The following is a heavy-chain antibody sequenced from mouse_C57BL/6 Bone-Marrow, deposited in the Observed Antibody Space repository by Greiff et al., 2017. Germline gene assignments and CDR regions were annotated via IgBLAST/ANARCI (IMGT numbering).Heavy chain of an antibody. CDR1: GYSITSGYY. Sequence: EVQLQQSGPGLVKPSQSLSLTCSVTGYSITSGYYWNWIRQFPGNKLEWMGYISYDGSNNYNPSLKNRISITRDTSKNQFFLKLNSVTTEDTATYYCARERGDYDFLDYWGQGTSVTVSS. D-gene: IGHD2-4*01. CDR2: ISYDGSN. CDR3: ARERGDYDFLDY. V-gene: IGHV3-6*01. J-gene: IGHJ4*01.